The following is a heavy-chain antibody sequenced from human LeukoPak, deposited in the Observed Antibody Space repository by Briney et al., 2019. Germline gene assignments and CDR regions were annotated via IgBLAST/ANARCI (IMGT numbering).Heavy chain of an antibody. CDR3: AKNTHAYAEIFDY. V-gene: IGHV3-30*18. CDR1: EFTFSSYA. J-gene: IGHJ4*02. CDR2: ISYHGSNK. D-gene: IGHD2-2*01. Sequence: PGGSLRLSCAASEFTFSSYAMHWVRQAPGKGLEWVAFISYHGSNKYYADSVKGRFTISRDNSKNTLFLRMNSLRAEDTAVYYCAKNTHAYAEIFDYWGQGTLVTVSS.